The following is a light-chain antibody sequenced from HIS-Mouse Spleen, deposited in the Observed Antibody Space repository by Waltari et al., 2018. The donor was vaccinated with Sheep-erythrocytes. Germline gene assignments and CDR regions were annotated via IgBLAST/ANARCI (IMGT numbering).Light chain of an antibody. CDR2: GAS. V-gene: IGKV3-20*01. CDR3: QQYGSSPWT. Sequence: EIVLTQSPGTLPLSPGERATPSCRASQSVSSSYLAWYPQNPGQAPRLLIYGASRRATGIPDRFSGSGSGTDFTLTISRLEPEDFAVYYCQQYGSSPWTFGQGTKVEIK. J-gene: IGKJ1*01. CDR1: QSVSSSY.